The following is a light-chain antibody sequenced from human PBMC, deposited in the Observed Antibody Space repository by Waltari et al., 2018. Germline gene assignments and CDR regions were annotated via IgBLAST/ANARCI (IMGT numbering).Light chain of an antibody. Sequence: QSALTEPASASGSPGQSITISCTGTSSDVGGYNYVSWYQQHPGKAPKLMLYDVSNRPSGVSNRFSGSKSGNTASLTISGLQAEDEADYYCSSYISSSTLELFGGGTSLTVL. J-gene: IGLJ2*01. CDR3: SSYISSSTLEL. CDR1: SSDVGGYNY. V-gene: IGLV2-14*03. CDR2: DVS.